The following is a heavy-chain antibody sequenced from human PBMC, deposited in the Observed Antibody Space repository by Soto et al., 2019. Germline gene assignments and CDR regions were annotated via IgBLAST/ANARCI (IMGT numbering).Heavy chain of an antibody. J-gene: IGHJ5*02. CDR2: ISGSGGST. V-gene: IGHV3-23*01. D-gene: IGHD3-3*01. CDR1: GFTFSSYA. CDR3: AKGMYYDFWSGTWFAP. Sequence: GGSLRLSCAASGFTFSSYAMSWVRQAPGKGLEWVSAISGSGGSTYYADSVKGRFTISRDNSKNTLYLQMNSLRAEDTAVYYCAKGMYYDFWSGTWFAPWGQGTLVTVSS.